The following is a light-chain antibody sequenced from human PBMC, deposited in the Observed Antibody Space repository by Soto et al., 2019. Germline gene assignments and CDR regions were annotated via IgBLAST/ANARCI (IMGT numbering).Light chain of an antibody. V-gene: IGKV3-15*01. CDR1: LSVSSN. Sequence: EIVMTQSPATLPVSPGERATLSCRASLSVSSNLAWYQQKPGQTPRLLIYGASTRATGIPARFSGSGSGTEFTLTISSLQSEDFAVYYCQQYNKWPITFGQGTRLEIK. CDR2: GAS. J-gene: IGKJ5*01. CDR3: QQYNKWPIT.